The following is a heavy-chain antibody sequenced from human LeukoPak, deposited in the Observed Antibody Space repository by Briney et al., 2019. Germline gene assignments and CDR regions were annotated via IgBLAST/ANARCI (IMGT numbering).Heavy chain of an antibody. CDR1: GFTFSSYA. CDR2: ISYDGSNK. Sequence: PGGPLRLSCAASGFTFSSYAMHWVRQAPGKGLEWVAVISYDGSNKYYADSVKGRFTISRDNSKNTLYLQMNSLRAEDTAVYYCARDNGRDYYYYYYMDVWGKGTTVTVSS. D-gene: IGHD1-26*01. J-gene: IGHJ6*03. V-gene: IGHV3-30*01. CDR3: ARDNGRDYYYYYYMDV.